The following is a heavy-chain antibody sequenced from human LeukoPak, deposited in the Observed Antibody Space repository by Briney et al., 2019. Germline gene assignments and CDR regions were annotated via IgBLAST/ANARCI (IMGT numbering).Heavy chain of an antibody. V-gene: IGHV4-59*01. Sequence: SETLSLTCTVSGGSISGYYWNWIRQPPGQGLEWIGYTSDSGGHTDYKPFLKSRVAISVDTSKNQFSLKLTFATAADTAVYYCARWHSHGRYFDYWGQGALVTVSS. CDR2: TSDSGGHT. CDR3: ARWHSHGRYFDY. J-gene: IGHJ4*02. CDR1: GGSISGYY. D-gene: IGHD2-21*01.